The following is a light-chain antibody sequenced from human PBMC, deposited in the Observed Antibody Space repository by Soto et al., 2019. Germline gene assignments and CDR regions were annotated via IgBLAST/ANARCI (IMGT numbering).Light chain of an antibody. CDR3: SLYTSSSSLV. V-gene: IGLV2-18*01. Sequence: QSVLTQPPSVSGSPGQSVTISCTGTSCDVGSYNRVSWYQQPPGTAPKLMIYEVSNRPSGVPDRFSGSKSGNTASLTISGLQAEDEADYYCSLYTSSSSLVFGGGTKLTVL. J-gene: IGLJ3*02. CDR1: SCDVGSYNR. CDR2: EVS.